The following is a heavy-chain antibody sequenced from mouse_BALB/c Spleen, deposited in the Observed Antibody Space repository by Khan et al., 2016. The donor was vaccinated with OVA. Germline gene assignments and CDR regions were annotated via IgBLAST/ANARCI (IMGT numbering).Heavy chain of an antibody. J-gene: IGHJ1*01. V-gene: IGHV5-17*02. Sequence: EVELVESGGGLVQPGGSRKLSCAASGFTFSSFGMHWVRPAPEKGLEWVAYISSGSSTIYYADTVTGRFTISRENPKNTLFLQMTSLRSEDTAMYYCATYGWWDWGAGTTVTVSS. CDR2: ISSGSSTI. CDR1: GFTFSSFG. D-gene: IGHD1-1*01. CDR3: ATYGWWD.